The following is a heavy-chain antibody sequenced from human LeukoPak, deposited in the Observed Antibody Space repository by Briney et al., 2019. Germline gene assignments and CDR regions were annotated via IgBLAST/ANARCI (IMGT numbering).Heavy chain of an antibody. CDR3: ARRVSSGYYPSYYYYYGMDV. CDR1: GFTFSSYG. V-gene: IGHV3-33*01. CDR2: IWYDGSNK. J-gene: IGHJ6*02. D-gene: IGHD3-22*01. Sequence: GGSLRLSCAASGFTFSSYGMHWVRQAPGKGLEWVAVIWYDGSNKYYADSVKGRFTISRDNSKNTLYLQMNSLRAEDTAVYYCARRVSSGYYPSYYYYYGMDVWGQGTTVTVSS.